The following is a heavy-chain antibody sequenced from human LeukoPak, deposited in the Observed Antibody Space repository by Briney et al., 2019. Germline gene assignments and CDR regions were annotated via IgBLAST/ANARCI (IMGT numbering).Heavy chain of an antibody. CDR1: GGSISSGGYY. Sequence: PSQTLSLTCTVSGGSISSGGYYWSWIRQPPGKGLEWIGYIYHSGSTYYNPSLKSRVTISVDRSKNQFSLKLSSVTAADTAVYYCARGTTLKPDAFDIWGQGTMVTVSS. V-gene: IGHV4-30-2*01. J-gene: IGHJ3*02. CDR3: ARGTTLKPDAFDI. CDR2: IYHSGST. D-gene: IGHD1-1*01.